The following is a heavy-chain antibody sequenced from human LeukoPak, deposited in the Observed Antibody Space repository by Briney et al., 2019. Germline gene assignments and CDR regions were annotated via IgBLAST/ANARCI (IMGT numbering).Heavy chain of an antibody. D-gene: IGHD5-12*01. J-gene: IGHJ4*02. CDR2: INPNSGGT. CDR1: GYTFTGYY. V-gene: IGHV1-2*02. CDR3: ARDLDSGYDAFDY. Sequence: ASVTVSCKASGYTFTGYYMHWVRQAPGQGLEWMGWINPNSGGTNYAQKFQGRVTMTRDTSISTAYMELSRLRSDDTAVYYCARDLDSGYDAFDYWGQGTLVTVSS.